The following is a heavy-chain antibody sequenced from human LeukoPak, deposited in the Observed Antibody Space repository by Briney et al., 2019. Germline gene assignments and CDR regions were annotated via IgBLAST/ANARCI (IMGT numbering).Heavy chain of an antibody. J-gene: IGHJ4*02. D-gene: IGHD1-26*01. CDR2: ISYDGSNK. V-gene: IGHV3-30-3*01. Sequence: PGGSLRLSCAASGFTFSSYAMHWVRQAPGKGLEWVAVISYDGSNKYYADSVKGRFTISRDNSKNTLYLQMNSLRAEDTAVYYCARGELQAFDYWGQGTLVTVSS. CDR3: ARGELQAFDY. CDR1: GFTFSSYA.